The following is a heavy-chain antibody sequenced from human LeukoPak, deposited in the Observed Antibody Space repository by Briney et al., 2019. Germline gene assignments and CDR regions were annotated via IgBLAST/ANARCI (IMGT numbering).Heavy chain of an antibody. J-gene: IGHJ4*02. CDR2: ISSSSSTI. V-gene: IGHV3-48*04. CDR3: AKDQLLGGSYTFDY. D-gene: IGHD1-26*01. Sequence: GGSLRLSCAASGFTFSSYSMNWVRQAPGKGLEWVSYISSSSSTIYYADSVKSRFTISRDNAKNSLYLQMNSLRAEDTAVYYCAKDQLLGGSYTFDYWGQGTLVTVSS. CDR1: GFTFSSYS.